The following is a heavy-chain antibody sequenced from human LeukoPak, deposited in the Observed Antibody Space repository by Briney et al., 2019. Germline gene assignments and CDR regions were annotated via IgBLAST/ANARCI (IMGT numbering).Heavy chain of an antibody. CDR3: ARGGGRLVNSRYFDN. Sequence: SETLSLTCAVSGYSISSSNWWGWIRQPPGKGLEWIGEIYHSGSTNYNPSLKSRVTISVDKSKNQFSLKLSSVTAADTAVYYCARGGGRLVNSRYFDNWGQGTLVTVSS. CDR2: IYHSGST. J-gene: IGHJ4*02. D-gene: IGHD2-15*01. CDR1: GYSISSSNW. V-gene: IGHV4-4*02.